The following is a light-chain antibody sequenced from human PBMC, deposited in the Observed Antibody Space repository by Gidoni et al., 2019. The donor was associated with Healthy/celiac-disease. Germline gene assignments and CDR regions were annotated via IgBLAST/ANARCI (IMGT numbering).Light chain of an antibody. J-gene: IGKJ1*01. Sequence: DIQMTQSPSTLSASVGDSVTITCRASQSISSWLAWYQQKPGKDPKLLIYKASSLESGGPSRCSGSGSGTEFTLTISSLQPDDFATYYCQQYNSYWTFXXXTKVEIK. V-gene: IGKV1-5*03. CDR1: QSISSW. CDR2: KAS. CDR3: QQYNSYWT.